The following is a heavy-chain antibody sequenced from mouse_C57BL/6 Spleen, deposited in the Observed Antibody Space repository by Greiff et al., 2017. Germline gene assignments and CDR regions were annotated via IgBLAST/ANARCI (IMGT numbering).Heavy chain of an antibody. CDR2: IYPGSGST. Sequence: QVQLQQPGAELVKPGASVKMSCKASGYTFTSYWITWVKQRPGQGLEWIGDIYPGSGSTNYNEKFKSKATLTVDTSSSTAYMQLSSLTSEDSAVYYCAREEYYSNYGGYCDVWGTGTTVTVSS. V-gene: IGHV1-55*01. CDR3: AREEYYSNYGGYCDV. D-gene: IGHD2-5*01. J-gene: IGHJ1*03. CDR1: GYTFTSYW.